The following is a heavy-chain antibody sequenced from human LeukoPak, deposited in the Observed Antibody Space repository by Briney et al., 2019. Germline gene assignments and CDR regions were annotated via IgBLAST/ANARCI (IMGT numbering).Heavy chain of an antibody. CDR3: AKDHSGSYGD. J-gene: IGHJ4*02. Sequence: GGSLRLSCAASGFAFDDYTMHWVRQAPGKGLEWVSLISWDGGSTYYADSVKGRFTISRDNSKNSLYLQMNSLRTEDTALYYCAKDHSGSYGDWGQGTLVTVSS. CDR2: ISWDGGST. D-gene: IGHD1-26*01. CDR1: GFAFDDYT. V-gene: IGHV3-43*01.